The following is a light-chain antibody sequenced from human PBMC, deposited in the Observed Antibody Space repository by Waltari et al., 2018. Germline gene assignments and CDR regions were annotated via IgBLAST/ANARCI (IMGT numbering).Light chain of an antibody. V-gene: IGKV3-11*01. CDR1: LSVRTY. CDR2: DAS. CDR3: QERSNWPGGA. J-gene: IGKJ4*01. Sequence: DIVLTQSPATLPLSPGERATLSCRAGLSVRTYLAWYQHRPGQAPRLLIYDASNRATDVPARFSGSGSGTDFTLTISSLQPEDFAVYYCQERSNWPGGAFGGGTKVEIK.